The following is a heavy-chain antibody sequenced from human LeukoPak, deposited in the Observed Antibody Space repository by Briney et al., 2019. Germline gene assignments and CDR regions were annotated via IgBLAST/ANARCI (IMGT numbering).Heavy chain of an antibody. D-gene: IGHD2-15*01. Sequence: GGSLRLSCAASGFTFSSYALSWVRQAPGKGLEWVAYIKEDGSEKNYVDSVKGRFTISRDNAKNSLYLQMNSLRAEDTAVYYCVRDRGYCSGGNCYTVLDYWGQGTLVTVSS. CDR2: IKEDGSEK. CDR3: VRDRGYCSGGNCYTVLDY. CDR1: GFTFSSYA. J-gene: IGHJ4*02. V-gene: IGHV3-7*01.